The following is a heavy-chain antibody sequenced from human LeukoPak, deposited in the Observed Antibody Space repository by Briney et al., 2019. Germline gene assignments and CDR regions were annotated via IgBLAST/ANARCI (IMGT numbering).Heavy chain of an antibody. J-gene: IGHJ4*02. CDR1: GFTVSNNY. CDR2: IYSGGSA. Sequence: GGSLRLSCAASGFTVSNNYMSWVRQTPGKGLEWVSVIYSGGSADYADSVKGRFTISRDTSKNTLYLQMNSLRAEDTAVYYCARGGRDGYNYFDYWGQGTLVTVSS. CDR3: ARGGRDGYNYFDY. V-gene: IGHV3-53*01. D-gene: IGHD5-24*01.